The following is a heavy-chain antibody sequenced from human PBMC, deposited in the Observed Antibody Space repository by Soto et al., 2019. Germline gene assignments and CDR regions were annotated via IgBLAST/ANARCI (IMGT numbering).Heavy chain of an antibody. CDR1: GDTFSSYA. J-gene: IGHJ4*02. CDR3: ARGPVVTPSWSYFDY. V-gene: IGHV1-69*13. Sequence: SVKVCCKASGDTFSSYAISLVRQAPGQGLEWMGGIIPIFGTANYAQKLQGRVTITADESTSTAYMELSSLRSEDTAVYYCARGPVVTPSWSYFDYWGQGTLVTVSS. D-gene: IGHD2-21*02. CDR2: IIPIFGTA.